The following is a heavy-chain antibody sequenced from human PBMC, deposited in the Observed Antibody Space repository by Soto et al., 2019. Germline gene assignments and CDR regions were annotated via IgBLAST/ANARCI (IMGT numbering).Heavy chain of an antibody. V-gene: IGHV4-39*01. D-gene: IGHD3-22*01. CDR1: GGSISSSSYY. Sequence: SETLSLTCTVSGGSISSSSYYWGWIRQPPGKGLEWIGSIYYSGSTYYNPSLKNRVTISVDTSKKQFSLKLSSVTAADTVLYYCARLVYDSSGYRPGWGQGTLVTVSS. CDR3: ARLVYDSSGYRPG. CDR2: IYYSGST. J-gene: IGHJ4*02.